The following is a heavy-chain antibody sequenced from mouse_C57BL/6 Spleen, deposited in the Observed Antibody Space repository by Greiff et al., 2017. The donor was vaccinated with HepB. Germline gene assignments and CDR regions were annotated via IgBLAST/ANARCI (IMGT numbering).Heavy chain of an antibody. CDR3: TRDPGYYGSYWYFDV. D-gene: IGHD1-1*01. J-gene: IGHJ1*03. V-gene: IGHV5-9-1*02. CDR2: ISSGGDYI. CDR1: GFTFSSYA. Sequence: LQQSGEGLVKPGGSLKLSCAAPGFTFSSYAMSWVRQTPEKRLEWVAYISSGGDYIYYADTVKGRFTISRDNARNTLYLQMSSLKSEDTAMYYCTRDPGYYGSYWYFDVWGTGTTVTVSS.